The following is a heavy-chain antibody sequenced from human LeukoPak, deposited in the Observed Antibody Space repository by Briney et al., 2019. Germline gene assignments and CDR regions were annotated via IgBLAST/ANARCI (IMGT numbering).Heavy chain of an antibody. V-gene: IGHV3-53*01. CDR1: GFTVSSNY. CDR3: ARGVKYCTNGVCYTAFDY. D-gene: IGHD2-8*01. Sequence: PGGSLRLSCAASGFTVSSNYMSWVRQAPGKGLKWVSVIYSGGSTYYADSVKGRFTISRDNSKNTLYLQMNSLRAEDTAVYYCARGVKYCTNGVCYTAFDYWGQGTLVTVSS. J-gene: IGHJ4*02. CDR2: IYSGGST.